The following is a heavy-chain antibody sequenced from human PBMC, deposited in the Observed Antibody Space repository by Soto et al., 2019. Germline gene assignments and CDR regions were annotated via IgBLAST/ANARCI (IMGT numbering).Heavy chain of an antibody. V-gene: IGHV4-39*01. D-gene: IGHD2-15*01. CDR3: ARHLTYCSAGSCYSDFPYYGMDV. CDR2: IFYSGST. Sequence: QLQLQESGPGLVKPSETLSLTCTVSGGSISSSSYYWGWIRQPPGKGLEWIGSIFYSGSTYYNPSLQSRLTISVDTSKTQFSLTLSSVTAADTAVYYCARHLTYCSAGSCYSDFPYYGMDVWGQGTTVTVSS. J-gene: IGHJ6*02. CDR1: GGSISSSSYY.